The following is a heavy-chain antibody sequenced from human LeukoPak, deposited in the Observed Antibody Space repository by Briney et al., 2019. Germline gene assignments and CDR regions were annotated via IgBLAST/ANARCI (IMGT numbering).Heavy chain of an antibody. D-gene: IGHD1-26*01. Sequence: PGGSLRLSCAASGFTFSSYWMSWVRQAPGKGLEWVSSISITSGYIYYADSVKGRFTISRDNANNSLYLQMNSLRVEDTAVYYCARGGSYLNFDFWGQGTLVTVSS. CDR2: ISITSGYI. J-gene: IGHJ4*02. V-gene: IGHV3-21*01. CDR1: GFTFSSYW. CDR3: ARGGSYLNFDF.